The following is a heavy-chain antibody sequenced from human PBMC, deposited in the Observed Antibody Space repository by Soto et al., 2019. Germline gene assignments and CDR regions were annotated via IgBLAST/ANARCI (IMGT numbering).Heavy chain of an antibody. D-gene: IGHD6-6*01. J-gene: IGHJ4*02. CDR3: AKDISSHSCLSSF. CDR1: GFTFDEYT. Sequence: GSLRLSCADSGFTFDEYTMHWVRQAPGKGLEWVSLISWDGGSASYADSVEGRFTISRDNSKNSLYLQMNSLRTDDTALYYCAKDISSHSCLSSFWGQVTLVTVSS. V-gene: IGHV3-43*01. CDR2: ISWDGGSA.